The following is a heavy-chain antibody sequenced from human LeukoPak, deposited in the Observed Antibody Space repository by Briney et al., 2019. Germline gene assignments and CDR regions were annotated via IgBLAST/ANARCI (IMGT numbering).Heavy chain of an antibody. CDR2: ISYGGSNK. J-gene: IGHJ4*02. Sequence: PGGSLRLSCAASGFTFSSYSMHGVRQAAGKVLDGVACISYGGSNKYYADSVKGRFTISRGNSKNTLYLQLDRLRAAETAVYSSARAAVRLRLPRAHFDYWGQGTLVTVSS. V-gene: IGHV3-30-3*01. CDR1: GFTFSSYS. D-gene: IGHD5-18*01. CDR3: ARAAVRLRLPRAHFDY.